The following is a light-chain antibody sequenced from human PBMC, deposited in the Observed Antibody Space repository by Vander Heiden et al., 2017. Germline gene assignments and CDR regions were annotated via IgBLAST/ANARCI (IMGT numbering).Light chain of an antibody. J-gene: IGKJ5*01. CDR1: QSVSSY. Sequence: PSTLSLSPGERATLSGRASQSVSSYLAWYQQKPGQAPRLLIYDASNRATGIPARFSGSGSGTDFTLTISSLEPEDFAVYYCQQRSNWPITFGQGTRLEIK. CDR2: DAS. CDR3: QQRSNWPIT. V-gene: IGKV3-11*01.